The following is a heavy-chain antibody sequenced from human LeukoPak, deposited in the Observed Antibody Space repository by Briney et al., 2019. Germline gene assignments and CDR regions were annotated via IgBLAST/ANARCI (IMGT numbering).Heavy chain of an antibody. CDR2: VSYDGNIQ. Sequence: GRSLRLSCAASGFTFRTYAMHWVRQAPGKGLEWVAVVSYDGNIQDYTDSVKGRFFISRDDSKTTMYLQMNSLRVDDTALYFCARGPDPVVRGPRRAFDLWGQGTMVTVSS. CDR1: GFTFRTYA. V-gene: IGHV3-30-3*01. CDR3: ARGPDPVVRGPRRAFDL. D-gene: IGHD3-10*01. J-gene: IGHJ3*01.